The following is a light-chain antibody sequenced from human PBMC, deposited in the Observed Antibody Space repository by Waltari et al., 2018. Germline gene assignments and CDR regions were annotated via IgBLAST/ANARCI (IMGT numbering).Light chain of an antibody. Sequence: DIVMTQSPDSLAVSLGERATINCKSSQSVLYSGNNRNYLSWNHQKPRQPPKVLNHLASTRESGVPDRFSGSGSGTDFTLTIRSLQAEDVAVYYCQQYYVNPPTFGQGTKVEIK. V-gene: IGKV4-1*01. J-gene: IGKJ1*01. CDR1: QSVLYSGNNRNY. CDR2: LAS. CDR3: QQYYVNPPT.